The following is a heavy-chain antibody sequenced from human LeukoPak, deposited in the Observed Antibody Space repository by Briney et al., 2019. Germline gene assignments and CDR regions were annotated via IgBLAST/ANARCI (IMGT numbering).Heavy chain of an antibody. J-gene: IGHJ4*02. CDR1: GGSISSGGYY. V-gene: IGHV4-31*03. CDR2: IYYSGST. CDR3: ARDRYYYGDPYYFDY. Sequence: SETLSLTCTVSGGSISSGGYYCSWIRQQPWKCLERIGYIYYSGSTSYNPSLKRRVTISVDTSKNQSSLKLSSVTAADTAVYYCARDRYYYGDPYYFDYWGQGTLVTVSS. D-gene: IGHD4-17*01.